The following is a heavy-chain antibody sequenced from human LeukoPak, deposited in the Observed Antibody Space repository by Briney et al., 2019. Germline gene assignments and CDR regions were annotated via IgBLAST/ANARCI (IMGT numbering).Heavy chain of an antibody. Sequence: ASVKVCCKASGYIFTDYDINWARQVPGQGHEWMGWINPKSGGTKYSQNFQGTVTMTTDTSISTVSMELSRLASADTAVYYCARRHLRMRSYDYWGQGTLVTVSS. CDR2: INPKSGGT. CDR3: ARRHLRMRSYDY. D-gene: IGHD5-24*01. J-gene: IGHJ4*02. CDR1: GYIFTDYD. V-gene: IGHV1-2*02.